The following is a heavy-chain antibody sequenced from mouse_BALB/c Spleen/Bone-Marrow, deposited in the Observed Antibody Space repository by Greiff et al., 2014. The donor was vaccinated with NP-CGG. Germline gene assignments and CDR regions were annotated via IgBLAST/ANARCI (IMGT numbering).Heavy chain of an antibody. CDR1: GFTFSSYG. J-gene: IGHJ2*01. CDR3: ARGNYGNYVDYFGY. Sequence: CGGGLVQPGGSLKLSCAASGFTFSSYGMSWVRQTPDKRLELVASINSNGGSTYYPDSVKGRFTISRDNAKNTLSLQMSSLKSEDTAMYYCARGNYGNYVDYFGYWGQGTTLTVSS. D-gene: IGHD2-1*01. V-gene: IGHV5-6-3*01. CDR2: INSNGGST.